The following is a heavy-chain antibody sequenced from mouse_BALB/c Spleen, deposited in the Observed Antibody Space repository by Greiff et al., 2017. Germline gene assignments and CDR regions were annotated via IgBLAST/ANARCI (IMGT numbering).Heavy chain of an antibody. V-gene: IGHV5-12-2*01. CDR2: ISNGGGST. Sequence: EVKLVESGGGLVQPGGSLKLSCAASGFTFSSYTMSWVRQTPEKRLEWVAYISNGGGSTYYPDTVKGRFTISRDNAKNTLYLQMSSLKSEDTAMYYCARQLGRGYYFDYWGQGTTLTVSS. CDR1: GFTFSSYT. D-gene: IGHD4-1*01. CDR3: ARQLGRGYYFDY. J-gene: IGHJ2*01.